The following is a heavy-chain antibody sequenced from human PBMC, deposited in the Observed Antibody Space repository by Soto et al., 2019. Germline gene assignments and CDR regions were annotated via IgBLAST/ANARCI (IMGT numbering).Heavy chain of an antibody. D-gene: IGHD2-2*01. CDR3: ARDLDWRRYHELSY. Sequence: QVPLVQSGTEVKRPGASVKVSCKASGYTFTNYGISWVRQAPGQGLEWMGWISVYNGNTNYAQKLQGRVTMTTDTSTSTAYMEVRSLRSDDTAVYYWARDLDWRRYHELSYWGQGTLVTVSS. CDR1: GYTFTNYG. V-gene: IGHV1-18*04. J-gene: IGHJ4*02. CDR2: ISVYNGNT.